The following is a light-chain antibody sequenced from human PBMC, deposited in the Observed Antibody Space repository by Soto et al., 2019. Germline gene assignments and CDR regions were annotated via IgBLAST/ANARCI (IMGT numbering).Light chain of an antibody. J-gene: IGKJ2*01. CDR3: QQSHRTPYT. Sequence: IQLTQSPSSLSASVGDRFTITCRASQSISTYLNWYQQKPGKAPNLLIYTASTLQTGVPSRFTGSGSGTDFTLTVTNMQPEDFATYYCQQSHRTPYTFGQGTKVDI. V-gene: IGKV1-39*01. CDR1: QSISTY. CDR2: TAS.